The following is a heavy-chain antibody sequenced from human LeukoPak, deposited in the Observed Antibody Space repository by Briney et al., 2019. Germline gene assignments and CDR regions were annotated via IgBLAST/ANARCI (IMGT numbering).Heavy chain of an antibody. D-gene: IGHD3-10*01. CDR3: ARAPYGSGSSDI. J-gene: IGHJ3*02. CDR1: GYTFTSYD. V-gene: IGHV1-8*01. CDR2: MNPNSGNT. Sequence: ASVKVSCKASGYTFTSYDINWVRQAAGQGREWMGWMNPNSGNTGYAQKFQGRVTMTRKTSISTAYMQLSSLRSADTAVYYCARAPYGSGSSDIWGQGTIVTVSS.